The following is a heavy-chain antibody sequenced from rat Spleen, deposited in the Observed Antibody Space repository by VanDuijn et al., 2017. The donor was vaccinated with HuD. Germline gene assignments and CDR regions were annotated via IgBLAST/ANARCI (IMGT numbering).Heavy chain of an antibody. J-gene: IGHJ2*01. V-gene: IGHV5-25*01. CDR3: ARHHPTEVGGFDY. D-gene: IGHD1-11*01. CDR2: ISYDGVSI. Sequence: EVQLVESGGGLVQPGRSMKLSCAASGFTFINYDMAWVRQAPKRGLAWVAYISYDGVSIYYRDSVKGRFTISRDNAKSTLYLQMDSLRSEDTATYYCARHHPTEVGGFDYWGQGVMVTVSS. CDR1: GFTFINYD.